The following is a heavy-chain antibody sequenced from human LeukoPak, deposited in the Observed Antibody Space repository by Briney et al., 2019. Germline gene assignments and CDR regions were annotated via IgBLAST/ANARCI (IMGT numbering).Heavy chain of an antibody. CDR3: ATAYSSSHYYYYGMDV. Sequence: SETLSLTCAVYGGSFSGYYWSWIRQPPGKGLEWIGYIYYSGSTNYNPSLKSRVTISVDTSKNQFSLKLSSVTAADTAVYYCATAYSSSHYYYYGMDVRGQGTTVTVSS. V-gene: IGHV4-59*08. J-gene: IGHJ6*02. D-gene: IGHD6-6*01. CDR1: GGSFSGYY. CDR2: IYYSGST.